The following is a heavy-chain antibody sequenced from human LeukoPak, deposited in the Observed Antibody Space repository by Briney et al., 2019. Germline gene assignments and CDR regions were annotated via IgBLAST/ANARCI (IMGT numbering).Heavy chain of an antibody. CDR3: AREYEYSSSTGYYYYYYMDV. CDR2: IYYSGST. J-gene: IGHJ6*03. V-gene: IGHV4-59*01. Sequence: SETQSLTCTVSGGSISSYYWSWIRQPPGKGLEWIGYIYYSGSTNYNPSLKSRVTISVDTSKNQFSLKLSSVTAADTAVYYCAREYEYSSSTGYYYYYYMDVWGKGTTVTVSS. D-gene: IGHD6-6*01. CDR1: GGSISSYY.